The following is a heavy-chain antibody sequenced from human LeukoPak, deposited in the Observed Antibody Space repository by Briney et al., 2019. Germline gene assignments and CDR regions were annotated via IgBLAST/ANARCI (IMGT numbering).Heavy chain of an antibody. D-gene: IGHD4-23*01. CDR1: GGSISSGGYY. Sequence: SETLSLTCTVSGGSISSGGYYWSWIRQHLGKGLEWIGYIYYSGSTYYNPSLKSRVTISVDTSKNQFSLKLSSVTAADTAVYYCARGGVRLYYFDYWGQGTLVTVSS. J-gene: IGHJ4*02. CDR3: ARGGVRLYYFDY. V-gene: IGHV4-31*03. CDR2: IYYSGST.